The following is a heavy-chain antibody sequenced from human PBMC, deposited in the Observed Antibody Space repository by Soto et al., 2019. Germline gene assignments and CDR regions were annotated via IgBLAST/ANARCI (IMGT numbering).Heavy chain of an antibody. CDR2: IKQDGSEK. V-gene: IGHV3-7*01. CDR1: GFTISSYW. J-gene: IGHJ6*02. D-gene: IGHD3-10*01. CDR3: AREGITMVRGAVYYYYGMDV. Sequence: EVQLVESGGGLVQPGGSLRLSCAASGFTISSYWMSWVRQAPGKGLEWVANIKQDGSEKYYVDSVKGRFTISRDNAKNSLYLQMNSLRAEDTAVYYCAREGITMVRGAVYYYYGMDVWGQGTTVTVSS.